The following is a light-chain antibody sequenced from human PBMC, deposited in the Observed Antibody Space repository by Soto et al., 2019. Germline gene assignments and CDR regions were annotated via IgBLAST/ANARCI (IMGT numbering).Light chain of an antibody. CDR2: GAS. V-gene: IGKV3-20*01. CDR3: QQYGNSPLLT. CDR1: QSVSNSY. Sequence: EIVLTQSPGTLSLSPGQRATLSCRASQSVSNSYLAWYQQKPGQAPRLLISGASSRAAGIPDRFSGSGSGTGFTLTISRLEPEDFAVYYCQQYGNSPLLTFGGGTKVDIK. J-gene: IGKJ4*01.